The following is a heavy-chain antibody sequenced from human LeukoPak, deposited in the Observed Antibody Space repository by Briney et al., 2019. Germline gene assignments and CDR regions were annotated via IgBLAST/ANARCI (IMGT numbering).Heavy chain of an antibody. V-gene: IGHV3-15*01. Sequence: GGSLRLSCAASGFTFSSYTMNWVRQAPGKGLEWVGRIKSKTDGGTTDYAAPVKGRFTISRDDSKNTLYLQMNSLKTEDTAVYYCTTACDYDDSSGYYLDYWGQGTLVTVSS. CDR1: GFTFSSYT. J-gene: IGHJ4*02. D-gene: IGHD3-22*01. CDR2: IKSKTDGGTT. CDR3: TTACDYDDSSGYYLDY.